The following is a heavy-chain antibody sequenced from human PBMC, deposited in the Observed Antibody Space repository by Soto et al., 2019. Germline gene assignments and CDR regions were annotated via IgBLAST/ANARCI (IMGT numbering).Heavy chain of an antibody. J-gene: IGHJ6*01. V-gene: IGHV3-53*01. CDR3: AKARLTIFGVFHEIYAMDV. Sequence: PGGSLRLSCAASGFPVSSNYMSWVRQSPGKGLEWVSVIYMGGSTYYADSVKGRFTISRDNSKNTLYLQMNSLRAEETALYYCAKARLTIFGVFHEIYAMDVWRQERTFAVSS. CDR2: IYMGGST. CDR1: GFPVSSNY. D-gene: IGHD3-3*01.